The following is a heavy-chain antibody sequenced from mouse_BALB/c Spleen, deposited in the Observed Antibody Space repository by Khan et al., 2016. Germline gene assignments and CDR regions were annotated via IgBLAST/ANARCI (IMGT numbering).Heavy chain of an antibody. J-gene: IGHJ1*01. V-gene: IGHV3-2*02. CDR3: ARMYGNYWYFDV. D-gene: IGHD2-10*02. CDR1: GYSITSDYA. Sequence: VQLKESGPGLVKPSQSLSLTCTVTGYSITSDYAWNWIRQFPGNKLEWMGYISYSGSTSYNPSLKSRISINRDTSKNKFFLQLNSVTTEDTATYCCARMYGNYWYFDVWGAGTTVTVSS. CDR2: ISYSGST.